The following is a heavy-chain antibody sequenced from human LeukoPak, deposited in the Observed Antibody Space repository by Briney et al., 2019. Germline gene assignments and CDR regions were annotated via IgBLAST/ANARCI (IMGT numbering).Heavy chain of an antibody. D-gene: IGHD6-19*01. CDR3: ARGGHLMIAVAGTLDY. V-gene: IGHV1-8*02. CDR2: MNPNSGNT. CDR1: GGTFSSYA. Sequence: ASVKVSCKASGGTFSSYAINWVRQATGQGLEWMGWMNPNSGNTGYAQKFQGRVTMTRNTSISTAYMELSSLRSEDTAVYYCARGGHLMIAVAGTLDYWGQGTLVTVSS. J-gene: IGHJ4*02.